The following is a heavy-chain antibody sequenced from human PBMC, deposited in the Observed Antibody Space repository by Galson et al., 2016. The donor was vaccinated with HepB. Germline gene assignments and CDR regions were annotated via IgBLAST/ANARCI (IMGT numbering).Heavy chain of an antibody. V-gene: IGHV3-11*01. J-gene: IGHJ6*02. Sequence: YISESDDITKYADSVKGRFTISRDNAKNSLYLHMDSLRVGDTAVYYCARDHPASFGGPDGFHFYGMDVWGQGTTVTVSS. CDR3: ARDHPASFGGPDGFHFYGMDV. CDR2: ISESDDIT. D-gene: IGHD2-15*01.